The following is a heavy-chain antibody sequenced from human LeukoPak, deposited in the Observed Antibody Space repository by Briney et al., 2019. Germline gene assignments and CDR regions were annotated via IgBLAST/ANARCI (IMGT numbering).Heavy chain of an antibody. J-gene: IGHJ4*02. CDR1: GYTFTSYD. V-gene: IGHV1-2*02. CDR3: AREAGPRYGDPTTSFGY. CDR2: INPNSGGT. D-gene: IGHD4-17*01. Sequence: ASVKVSCKASGYTFTSYDINWVRQATGQGLEWMGWINPNSGGTNYAQKFQGRVTMTRDTSISTAYMELSRLRSDDTAVYYCAREAGPRYGDPTTSFGYWGQGTLVTVSS.